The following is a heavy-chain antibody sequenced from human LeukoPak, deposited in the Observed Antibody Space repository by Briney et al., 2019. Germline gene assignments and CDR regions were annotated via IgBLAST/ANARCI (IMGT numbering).Heavy chain of an antibody. Sequence: GGSLRLSCAASGFTFSSYTMNWVRQAPGKGLEWISYITSSSSTIYYADSVKGRFTISRDNAENSLYLQMNNLRVEDTAVYYCARAGGPGTVDYWAREPWSPSPQ. CDR2: ITSSSSTI. J-gene: IGHJ4*02. CDR3: ARAGGPGTVDY. D-gene: IGHD6-13*01. CDR1: GFTFSSYT. V-gene: IGHV3-48*04.